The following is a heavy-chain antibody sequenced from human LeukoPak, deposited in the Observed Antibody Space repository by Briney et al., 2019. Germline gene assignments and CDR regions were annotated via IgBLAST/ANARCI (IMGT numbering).Heavy chain of an antibody. CDR1: GFTVSSNY. V-gene: IGHV3-66*01. D-gene: IGHD3-10*01. CDR3: ARDSSSMVGAFDY. J-gene: IGHJ4*02. Sequence: GGSLRLSCAASGFTVSSNYMSWVRQAPGKGLEWDSVIYSGGSTYYADSVKGRFTISRDNSKNTLYLQMNSLRAEDTAVYYCARDSSSMVGAFDYWRQGTLVTVSS. CDR2: IYSGGST.